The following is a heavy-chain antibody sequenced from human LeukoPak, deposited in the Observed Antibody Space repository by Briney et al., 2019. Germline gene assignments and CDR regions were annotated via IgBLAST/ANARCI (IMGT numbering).Heavy chain of an antibody. D-gene: IGHD2-2*01. CDR3: AREWYCSSTSCLYYFEY. J-gene: IGHJ4*02. V-gene: IGHV4-38-2*02. CDR2: IHHSGKT. CDR1: GYSISSDYY. Sequence: SETLSLTCVVSGYSISSDYYWGWIRQPPGKGLEWIGSIHHSGKTYYNPSLRSRVTISVDTSKNQFSVKLSSVTAADTAVYYCAREWYCSSTSCLYYFEYWGQGTLATVSS.